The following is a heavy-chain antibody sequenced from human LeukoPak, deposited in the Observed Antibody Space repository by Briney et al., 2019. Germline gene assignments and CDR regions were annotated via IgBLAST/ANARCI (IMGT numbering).Heavy chain of an antibody. J-gene: IGHJ4*02. CDR2: IRYDGTNK. Sequence: PGGSLRLSCTASGFTFSIFGMHWVRQAPGKGLEWVAFIRYDGTNKYYADSVKGRFTISRDNSKNTLYLQMNSLRAEDTAAYYCAKEKKYYYDGSGYPGYDYWGQGTLVTVSS. CDR3: AKEKKYYYDGSGYPGYDY. V-gene: IGHV3-30*02. CDR1: GFTFSIFG. D-gene: IGHD3-22*01.